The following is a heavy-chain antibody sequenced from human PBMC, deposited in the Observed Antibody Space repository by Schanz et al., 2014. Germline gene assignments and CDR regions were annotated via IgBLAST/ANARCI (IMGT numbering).Heavy chain of an antibody. CDR3: ARAHGNNWYGKGLDY. V-gene: IGHV3-33*01. D-gene: IGHD1-1*01. Sequence: QAQLMESGGGVVQPGTSLILSCSVSGFSLNTYGLHWVRQAPGKGLEWVAFIWYDGSNKYYADSVKGRFTISRDNSKNTLYLQMNSLRADDTAVYFCARAHGNNWYGKGLDYWGQGTQVTVSS. J-gene: IGHJ4*02. CDR2: IWYDGSNK. CDR1: GFSLNTYG.